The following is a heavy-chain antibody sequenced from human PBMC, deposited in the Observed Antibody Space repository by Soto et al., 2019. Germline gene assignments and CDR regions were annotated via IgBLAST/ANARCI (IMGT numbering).Heavy chain of an antibody. D-gene: IGHD6-6*01. CDR1: GYSFTSYW. J-gene: IGHJ3*02. Sequence: GESLKISCKGSGYSFTSYWIGWVRQMPGKGLEWMGIIYPGDSDTRYSPSFQGQVNISADKSISTAYLQWSSLKASDTAMYYCARPISQGSSSLWKAFDIWGKGTMVTV. CDR3: ARPISQGSSSLWKAFDI. V-gene: IGHV5-51*01. CDR2: IYPGDSDT.